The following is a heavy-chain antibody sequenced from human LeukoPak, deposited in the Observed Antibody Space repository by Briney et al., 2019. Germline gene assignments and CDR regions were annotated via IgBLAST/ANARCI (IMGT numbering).Heavy chain of an antibody. D-gene: IGHD2-15*01. CDR1: GFSLSNTGVA. V-gene: IGHV2-5*01. CDR2: AYWNNDK. J-gene: IGHJ3*02. CDR3: ARAILRGGFDI. Sequence: SGPTLVNPTQTLTLTCNFSGFSLSNTGVAVGWIRQSPGKALEWLAVAYWNNDKSYSPSLKSRLTITKDTSKNQVVLKMTNMDPVDTATYYCARAILRGGFDIWGQGTMVTVSS.